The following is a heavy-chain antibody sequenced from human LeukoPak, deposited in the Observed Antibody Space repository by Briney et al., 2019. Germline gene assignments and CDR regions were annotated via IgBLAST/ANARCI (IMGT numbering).Heavy chain of an antibody. CDR1: GFTFSSYA. V-gene: IGHV3-23*01. CDR2: ISGSGGST. CDR3: AKEYDSSGYNNWFDP. J-gene: IGHJ5*02. Sequence: PGGSLRPSCAASGFTFSSYAMSWVRQAPGKGLEWVSAISGSGGSTYYADSVKGRFTTSRDNSKNTLYLQMNSLRAEDTAVYYCAKEYDSSGYNNWFDPWGQGTLVTVSS. D-gene: IGHD3-22*01.